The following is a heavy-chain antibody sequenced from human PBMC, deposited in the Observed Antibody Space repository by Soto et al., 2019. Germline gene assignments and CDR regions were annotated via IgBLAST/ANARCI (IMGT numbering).Heavy chain of an antibody. CDR3: ASSTGIAAAGTTFDY. V-gene: IGHV4-4*02. CDR2: IYHSGST. J-gene: IGHJ4*02. Sequence: PSETLSLTCAVSSGSISSSNWWSWVRQPPGKGLEWIGEIYHSGSTNYNPSLKSRVTISVDKSKNQFSLKLSSVTAADTAVYYCASSTGIAAAGTTFDYWGQGTLVTV. CDR1: SGSISSSNW. D-gene: IGHD6-13*01.